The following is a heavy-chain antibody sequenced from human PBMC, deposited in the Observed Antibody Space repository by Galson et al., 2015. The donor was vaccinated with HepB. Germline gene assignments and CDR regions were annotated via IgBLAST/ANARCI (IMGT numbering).Heavy chain of an antibody. CDR1: GFTFTSYS. CDR3: ARGHPVGRGVISDMDV. J-gene: IGHJ6*02. CDR2: IGTIGGT. Sequence: SLRLSCAASGFTFTSYSMHWVRQTTGRGLEWVSGIGTIGGTFYSTSVRGRFTISRENAKNSLYLQMNSLRDDDTAVYYCARGHPVGRGVISDMDVWGQGTTVTVSS. V-gene: IGHV3-13*01. D-gene: IGHD3-10*01.